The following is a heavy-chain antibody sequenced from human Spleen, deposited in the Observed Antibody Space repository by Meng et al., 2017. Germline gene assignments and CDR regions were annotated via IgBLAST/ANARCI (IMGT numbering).Heavy chain of an antibody. D-gene: IGHD4-23*01. V-gene: IGHV3-23*01. CDR1: GFTFSSYA. CDR3: VKGTATTVLKGIDY. Sequence: GGSLRLSCAISGFTFSSYAMSWVRQAPGRGLEWVSGISGSGGNTYYADSVKGRFTISRDNSKNTLYLQMNSLKAEDTAVYYCVKGTATTVLKGIDYWGQGTLVTVSS. CDR2: ISGSGGNT. J-gene: IGHJ4*02.